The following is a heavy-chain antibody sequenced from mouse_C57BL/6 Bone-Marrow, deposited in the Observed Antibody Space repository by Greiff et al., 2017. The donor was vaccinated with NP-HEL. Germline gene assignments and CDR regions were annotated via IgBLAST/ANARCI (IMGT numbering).Heavy chain of an antibody. Sequence: VQLQQPGAELVMPGASVKLSCKASGYTFTSYWMHWVKQRPGQGLEWIGEIDPSDSYTNYNQKFKGKSTLTVDKSSSTAYMQLSSLTSEDSAVYYGARRDYYGSSYEDAMDYWGQGTSVTVSS. CDR3: ARRDYYGSSYEDAMDY. CDR2: IDPSDSYT. V-gene: IGHV1-69*01. J-gene: IGHJ4*01. D-gene: IGHD1-1*01. CDR1: GYTFTSYW.